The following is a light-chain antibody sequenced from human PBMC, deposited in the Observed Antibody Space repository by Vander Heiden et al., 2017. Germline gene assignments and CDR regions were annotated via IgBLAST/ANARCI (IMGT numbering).Light chain of an antibody. CDR1: SSNIGSDT. Sequence: QSVLTQPPSASGTPGQRVTVSCSGSSSNIGSDTVNWYQQRPGTAPKLRIHSNNQRPSGVPDRFSGSKSGTSASLAISGLQSEDEGDYYCAAWDDSLNGPVFGGGTKLSVL. CDR2: SNN. J-gene: IGLJ3*02. V-gene: IGLV1-44*01. CDR3: AAWDDSLNGPV.